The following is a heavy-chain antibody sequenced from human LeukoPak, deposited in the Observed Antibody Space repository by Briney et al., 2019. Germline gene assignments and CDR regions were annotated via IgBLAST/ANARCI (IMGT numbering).Heavy chain of an antibody. Sequence: ASVKVSCKASGYTFTNFDINWVRQAAGQGLEWMGWMNPNTDNRGYAQRFQGRVTITWDTSISTAYMELTSLRSEDTALYYCARVGYSNAYEYWGQGTPVTVSP. CDR3: ARVGYSNAYEY. CDR1: GYTFTNFD. V-gene: IGHV1-8*03. J-gene: IGHJ4*02. CDR2: MNPNTDNR. D-gene: IGHD4-11*01.